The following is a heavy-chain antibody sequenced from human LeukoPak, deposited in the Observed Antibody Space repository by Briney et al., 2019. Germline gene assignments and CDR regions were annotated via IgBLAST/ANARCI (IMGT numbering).Heavy chain of an antibody. CDR3: ARVTIFGVVDYYYYYGMDV. D-gene: IGHD3-3*01. CDR2: IYYSGST. V-gene: IGHV4-59*01. CDR1: GGSISSYY. J-gene: IGHJ6*02. Sequence: PSETLSLTCTVSGGSISSYYWSWIRQPPGKGLEWIGYIYYSGSTNYNPSLKSRVTISVDTSKNQFSLKLSSVTAADTAVYYCARVTIFGVVDYYYYYGMDVWGRGTTVTVSS.